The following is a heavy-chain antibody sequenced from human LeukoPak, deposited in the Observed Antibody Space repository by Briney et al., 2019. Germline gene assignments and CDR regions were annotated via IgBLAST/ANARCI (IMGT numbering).Heavy chain of an antibody. CDR3: AKRDILTGYPAL. CDR2: ISYDGSNK. V-gene: IGHV3-30*18. D-gene: IGHD3-9*01. J-gene: IGHJ4*02. Sequence: GGSLRLSCAASGFTFSSYGMHWVRQAPGKGLEWVAVISYDGSNKYYADSVKGRFTISRDNAKNALYLQMNSLRAEDTAVYYCAKRDILTGYPALWGQGTLVTVSS. CDR1: GFTFSSYG.